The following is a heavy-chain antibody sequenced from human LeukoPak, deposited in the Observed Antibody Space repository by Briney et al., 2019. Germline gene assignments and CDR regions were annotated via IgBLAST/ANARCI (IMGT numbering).Heavy chain of an antibody. V-gene: IGHV3-48*01. J-gene: IGHJ6*02. D-gene: IGHD3-10*01. CDR2: ISSSSSTI. CDR1: GFTFSSYS. Sequence: GGSLRLSCAASGFTFSSYSMNWVRQAPGKGLEWVSYISSSSSTIYYADSVKGRFTISRDNAKNSLYLQMNSLRAEDTAAYYCARDRDGFGELLPYYYYYGMDVWGQGTTVTVSS. CDR3: ARDRDGFGELLPYYYYYGMDV.